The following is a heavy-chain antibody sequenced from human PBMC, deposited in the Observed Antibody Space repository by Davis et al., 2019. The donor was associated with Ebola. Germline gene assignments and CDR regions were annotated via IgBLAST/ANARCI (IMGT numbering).Heavy chain of an antibody. V-gene: IGHV3-21*01. Sequence: GESLKISCAASGFTFSSYSMNWVRQAPGKGLEWVSSISSSSSYIYYADSVKGRFTISRDNAKNSLYLQMNSLRAEDTAVYYCAGVFARVKEGNYYYYYGMDVWGQGTTVTVSS. CDR1: GFTFSSYS. CDR2: ISSSSSYI. D-gene: IGHD3-10*01. CDR3: AGVFARVKEGNYYYYYGMDV. J-gene: IGHJ6*02.